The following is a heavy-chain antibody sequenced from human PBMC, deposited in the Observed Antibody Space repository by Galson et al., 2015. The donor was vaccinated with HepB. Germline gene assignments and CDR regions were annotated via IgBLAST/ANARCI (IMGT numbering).Heavy chain of an antibody. CDR3: ARAPTRIEAFDF. D-gene: IGHD1-14*01. J-gene: IGHJ3*01. CDR1: GFTVSTYS. Sequence: SLSLACRVSGFTVSTYSMRWVRQAPGEGLEWVSSISSSSTYIYYADAIRGRFNISRDNAQNSLYLQMNTIRAEDTAVYFCARAPTRIEAFDFWGQGTMVAVSS. CDR2: ISSSSTYI. V-gene: IGHV3-21*01.